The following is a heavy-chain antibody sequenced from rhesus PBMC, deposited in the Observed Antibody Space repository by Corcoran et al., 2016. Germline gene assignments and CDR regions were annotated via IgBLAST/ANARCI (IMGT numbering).Heavy chain of an antibody. CDR1: GGSFSSYW. CDR2: INGNSGST. Sequence: QLQLQESGPGLVKPSATLYLTCAVSGGSFSSYWWGWLRQPPGKGLEWMGEINGNSGSTNYNPALKRRVTISKDAYKNQCSLKLSSVTAADTAVYYCARYRAAFIQWVQLWDYWGQGVLVTVSS. J-gene: IGHJ4*01. D-gene: IGHD5-24*01. CDR3: ARYRAAFIQWVQLWDY. V-gene: IGHV4-80*01.